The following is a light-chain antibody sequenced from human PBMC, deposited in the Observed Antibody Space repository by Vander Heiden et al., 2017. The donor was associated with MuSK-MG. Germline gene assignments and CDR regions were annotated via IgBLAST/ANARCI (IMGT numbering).Light chain of an antibody. CDR2: DVS. CDR1: SSDVGGYNY. CDR3: SSYTSSSTVV. V-gene: IGLV2-14*01. Sequence: QSALTQPASMSGSPGQSITISCTGTSSDVGGYNYVSWYQQHPGKAPKLMIYDVSNRPSGVSNRFSGSKSGNTASLTISGLQAEDEADYYCSSYTSSSTVVFGGGTKLTVL. J-gene: IGLJ2*01.